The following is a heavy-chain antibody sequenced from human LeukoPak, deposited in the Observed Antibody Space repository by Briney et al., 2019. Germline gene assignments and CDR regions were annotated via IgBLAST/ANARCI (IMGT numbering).Heavy chain of an antibody. J-gene: IGHJ6*03. V-gene: IGHV4-34*01. CDR3: ARERNPGYCSSTSCPRNWYYYYMDV. CDR1: GGSFSGYY. D-gene: IGHD2-2*03. Sequence: SETLSLTCAVYGGSFSGYYWSWIRQPPGKGLEWIGEINHSGSTNYNPSLKSRVTISVDTSKNQFSLKLSSVTAADTAVYYCARERNPGYCSSTSCPRNWYYYYMDVWGKGTTVTVSS. CDR2: INHSGST.